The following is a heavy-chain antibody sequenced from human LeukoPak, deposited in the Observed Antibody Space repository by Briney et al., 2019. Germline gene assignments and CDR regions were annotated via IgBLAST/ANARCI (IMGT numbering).Heavy chain of an antibody. D-gene: IGHD1-1*01. V-gene: IGHV4-34*12. CDR1: GESLYYYY. J-gene: IGHJ4*02. CDR3: ARGAWATRLQS. Sequence: SETLSLTCAVYGESLYYYYWSWIRHSPGKGREWIGEIFDGKTTNYNPSLESRVTISAVTSSNQFTLNLKSVTAADTAVYYCARGAWATRLQSWAQGTLVIVSS. CDR2: IFDGKTT.